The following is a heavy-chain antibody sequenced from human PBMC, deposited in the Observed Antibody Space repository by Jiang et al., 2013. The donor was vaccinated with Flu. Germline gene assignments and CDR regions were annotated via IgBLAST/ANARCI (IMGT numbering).Heavy chain of an antibody. CDR1: GFSFDDYA. CDR3: AKGGVFGIPADGSGYYFDY. D-gene: IGHD2-2*01. CDR2: ISWNSGSI. J-gene: IGHJ4*02. Sequence: VQLVESGGGLVQPGRSLRLSCAASGFSFDDYAMHWVLQAPGKGLEWVSGISWNSGSIGYADAVKGRFTISRDNAKNSLYLQMNSLRTEDTALYYCAKGGVFGIPADGSGYYFDYWGQG. V-gene: IGHV3-9*01.